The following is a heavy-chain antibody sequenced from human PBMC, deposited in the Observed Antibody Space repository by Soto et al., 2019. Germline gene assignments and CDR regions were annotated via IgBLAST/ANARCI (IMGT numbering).Heavy chain of an antibody. CDR3: ARGYCTSGVCYKLWFDP. Sequence: PSETLSLTCTVSGGSISSGDYYWSWIRQPPGKGLEWIGYIYYSGSTYYNPSLKSRVTISVDTSKNQFSLKLSSVTAADTAVYHGARGYCTSGVCYKLWFDPWGQGTLVTVSS. D-gene: IGHD2-8*01. V-gene: IGHV4-30-4*01. J-gene: IGHJ5*02. CDR1: GGSISSGDYY. CDR2: IYYSGST.